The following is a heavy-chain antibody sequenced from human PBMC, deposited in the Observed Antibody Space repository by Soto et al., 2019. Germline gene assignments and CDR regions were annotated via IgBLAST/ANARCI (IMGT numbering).Heavy chain of an antibody. CDR3: ARGRYCLTGRCFPNWFDS. D-gene: IGHD7-27*01. CDR1: GDSISNLDYF. J-gene: IGHJ5*01. Sequence: QVQLQESGPGLVKPSQTLSLTCSVSGDSISNLDYFWAWIRQPPGQALEYIGYIYKSATTYYNPSFESRVAISVDTSKSQFSLNVTSVTAADTAVYFCARGRYCLTGRCFPNWFDSWGQGALVTVSS. V-gene: IGHV4-30-4*01. CDR2: IYKSATT.